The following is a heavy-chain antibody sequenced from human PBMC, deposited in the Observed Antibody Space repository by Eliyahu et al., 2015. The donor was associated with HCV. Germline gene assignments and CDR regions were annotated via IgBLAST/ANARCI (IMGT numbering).Heavy chain of an antibody. CDR1: SYYG. Sequence: SYYGMHWVRQAPGKGLEWVAVIWYDGSNKYYADSVKGRFTISRDNSKNTLYLQMSSLRAEDTAVYYCARGSPIWDGSSNYGDYWGQGALVTVSS. D-gene: IGHD3-22*01. V-gene: IGHV3-33*01. J-gene: IGHJ4*02. CDR2: IWYDGSNK. CDR3: ARGSPIWDGSSNYGDY.